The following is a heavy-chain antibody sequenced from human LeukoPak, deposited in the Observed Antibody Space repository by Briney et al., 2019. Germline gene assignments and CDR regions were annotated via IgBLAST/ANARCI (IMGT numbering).Heavy chain of an antibody. CDR3: ARHRYDIGLFDY. J-gene: IGHJ4*02. V-gene: IGHV4-59*08. CDR1: GGSISSYY. CDR2: IYYSGST. D-gene: IGHD3-9*01. Sequence: SETLSLTCTVSGGSISSYYWSWIRQPPGKGLEWIGYIYYSGSTNYNPSLKSRVTISVDTSKNQFSLKLSSVTAADTAVYYCARHRYDIGLFDYWGQGTLVTVSS.